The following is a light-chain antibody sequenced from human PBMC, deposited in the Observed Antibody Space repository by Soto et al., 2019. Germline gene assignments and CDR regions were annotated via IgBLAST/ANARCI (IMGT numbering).Light chain of an antibody. CDR2: GAS. CDR1: QSISSSY. Sequence: EIVLTQSPGTLSLSPGERVTLSCRASQSISSSYFAWYQQKPGQSPRLVIYGASSRATGIPDRFTGSESGTDFTLTISRLEPEDFAVYYCQQYNEWPFTFGPGTKVDIK. V-gene: IGKV3-20*01. J-gene: IGKJ3*01. CDR3: QQYNEWPFT.